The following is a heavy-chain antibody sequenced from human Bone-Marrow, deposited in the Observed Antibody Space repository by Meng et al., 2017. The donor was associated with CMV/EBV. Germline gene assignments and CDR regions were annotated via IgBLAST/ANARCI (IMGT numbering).Heavy chain of an antibody. V-gene: IGHV1-18*01. CDR3: ARDRVLRGVNGMDV. CDR1: GYNFRTFG. J-gene: IGHJ6*02. D-gene: IGHD3-10*01. Sequence: ASVKVSCKASGYNFRTFGISWVRKAPGQGLEWMGWISGYNGNTNYTQKFQGRVTMTRDTSTSTAYMELRSLRSDDTAVYYCARDRVLRGVNGMDVCGQGTTVTVSS. CDR2: ISGYNGNT.